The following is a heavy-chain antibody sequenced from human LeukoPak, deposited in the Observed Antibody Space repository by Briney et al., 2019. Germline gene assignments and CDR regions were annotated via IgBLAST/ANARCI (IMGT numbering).Heavy chain of an antibody. V-gene: IGHV4-4*07. Sequence: SETLSLTCTVSGGSISSYYWSWIRQPAGKGLEWIGRFYTSGSTNYNPSLNSRVTMSVDTSKNQFSLKLSSVTAADTAVYYCAGGIKVRGVIPFAFDIWGQGTMVTVSS. CDR1: GGSISSYY. D-gene: IGHD3-10*01. J-gene: IGHJ3*02. CDR3: AGGIKVRGVIPFAFDI. CDR2: FYTSGST.